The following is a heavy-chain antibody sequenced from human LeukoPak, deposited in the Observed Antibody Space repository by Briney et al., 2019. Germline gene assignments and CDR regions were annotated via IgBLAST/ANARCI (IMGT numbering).Heavy chain of an antibody. CDR1: GGSINNGGYY. CDR2: IYYSGSS. D-gene: IGHD6-13*01. Sequence: SQTLSLTCTVSGGSINNGGYYWSWIRQHPGKGLEWIGYIYYSGSSYYNPSLRSRVTISVDTSKNHFSLKLSSVTAADTAVYYCARHEIYSSSWYRWGQGTLVTVSS. V-gene: IGHV4-31*03. J-gene: IGHJ4*02. CDR3: ARHEIYSSSWYR.